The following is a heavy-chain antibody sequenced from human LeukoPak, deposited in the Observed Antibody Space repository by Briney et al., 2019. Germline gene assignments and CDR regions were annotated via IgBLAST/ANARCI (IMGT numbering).Heavy chain of an antibody. CDR3: ARVSSEQWLTADI. D-gene: IGHD6-19*01. V-gene: IGHV4-59*01. J-gene: IGHJ3*02. CDR1: GGSISSYY. CDR2: IYYSGST. Sequence: PSETLSLTCTVSGGSISSYYWSWIRQPPGKGLEWIGCIYYSGSTNYNPSLKSRVTISVDTSKNQFSLKLSSVTAADTAVYYCARVSSEQWLTADIWGQGTMVTVSS.